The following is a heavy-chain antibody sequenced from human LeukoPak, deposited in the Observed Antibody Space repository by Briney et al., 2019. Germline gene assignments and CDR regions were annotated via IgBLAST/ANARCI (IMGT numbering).Heavy chain of an antibody. CDR3: ARSVVVVPAAIYWFDP. D-gene: IGHD2-2*01. J-gene: IGHJ5*02. Sequence: SETLSLTCTVSGGSISSSSYYWGWIRQPPGKGLEWIGSIYYSGSTYYNPSLKSRVTISVDTSKNQFSLKLSSVPAADTAVYYCARSVVVVPAAIYWFDPWGQGTLVTVSS. CDR2: IYYSGST. CDR1: GGSISSSSYY. V-gene: IGHV4-39*01.